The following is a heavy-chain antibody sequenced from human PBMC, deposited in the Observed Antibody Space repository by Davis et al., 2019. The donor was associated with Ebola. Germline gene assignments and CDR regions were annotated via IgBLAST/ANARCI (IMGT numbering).Heavy chain of an antibody. J-gene: IGHJ6*02. CDR2: IWYDGSNK. Sequence: GESLKISCAASGFTFNNYGIHWVRQAPGKGLEWVAFIWYDGSNKYYAESVKGRFTISRDNSNNTLYLQMNSLRADDTAVYYCARRIRVTTVTTHGMDVWGQGTTVTVSS. CDR1: GFTFNNYG. CDR3: ARRIRVTTVTTHGMDV. V-gene: IGHV3-33*01. D-gene: IGHD4-17*01.